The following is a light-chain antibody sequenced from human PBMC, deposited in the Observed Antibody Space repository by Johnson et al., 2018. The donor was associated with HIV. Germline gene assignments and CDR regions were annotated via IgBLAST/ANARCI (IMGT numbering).Light chain of an antibody. CDR3: GTWNSSLSGGPYV. Sequence: HSVLTQPPSVSAAPGQKVTISCSGSISNIGDNFVSWYQQFPGTAPKLLIYDNNKRPSGIPDRFSGSKSGTSATLGITGLQTGDEADYYCGTWNSSLSGGPYVFGTGTKVTAL. CDR2: DNN. V-gene: IGLV1-51*01. CDR1: ISNIGDNF. J-gene: IGLJ1*01.